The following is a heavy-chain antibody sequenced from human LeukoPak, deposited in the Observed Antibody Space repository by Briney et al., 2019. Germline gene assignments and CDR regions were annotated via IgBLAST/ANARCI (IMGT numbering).Heavy chain of an antibody. CDR2: INPSGGST. CDR3: ARVLVAGIGVVNYFDY. D-gene: IGHD6-19*01. J-gene: IGHJ4*02. Sequence: ASVKVSCKAPGYTFTSYYMHWVRQAPGQGLEWMGIINPSGGSTSYAQKFQGRVTMTRDMSTSTVYMELSSLRSEDTAVYYCARVLVAGIGVVNYFDYWGQGTLVTVSS. V-gene: IGHV1-46*01. CDR1: GYTFTSYY.